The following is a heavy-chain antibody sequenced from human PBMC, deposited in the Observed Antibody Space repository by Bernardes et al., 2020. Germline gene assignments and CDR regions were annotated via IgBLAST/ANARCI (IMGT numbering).Heavy chain of an antibody. Sequence: GGSLRLSCAASGFAFGSSWIHWVRQSPGKGLMWVSRISDDERTTHYADSVQGRFTISRDNAKNTLYLQMNTLRAEDTAVYYCTRQNKYGFDYWGQGALVTVSS. CDR1: GFAFGSSW. J-gene: IGHJ4*02. CDR2: ISDDERTT. D-gene: IGHD2-8*01. CDR3: TRQNKYGFDY. V-gene: IGHV3-74*01.